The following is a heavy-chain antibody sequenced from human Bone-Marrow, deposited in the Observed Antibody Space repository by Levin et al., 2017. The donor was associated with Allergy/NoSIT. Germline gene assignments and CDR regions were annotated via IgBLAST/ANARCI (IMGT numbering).Heavy chain of an antibody. V-gene: IGHV3-23*01. CDR1: GFTFSPYF. J-gene: IGHJ4*02. CDR3: AKLDSSASRY. Sequence: GESLKISCAASGFTFSPYFLSWVRQAPGKGLEWVSSIGSTGRTTYYADSVKGRFIISRAHSKNTQYLQMNSLRAEDTAVYYCAKLDSSASRYWGQGTLVIVSS. CDR2: IGSTGRTT. D-gene: IGHD6-19*01.